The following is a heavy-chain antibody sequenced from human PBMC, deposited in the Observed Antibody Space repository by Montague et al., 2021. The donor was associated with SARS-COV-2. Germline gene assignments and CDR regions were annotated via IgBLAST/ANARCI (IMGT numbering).Heavy chain of an antibody. D-gene: IGHD3-3*01. CDR3: ARDPLHTIFGSYYYYYMDV. CDR2: LSYDGSNK. CDR1: GFTFSSYA. Sequence: SLRLSCAASGFTFSSYAMHWVRQAPGKGLEWVAVLSYDGSNKYYVDSVKGRFTISRDNSKNTLFLQMNSLRAEDTAVYYCARDPLHTIFGSYYYYYMDVWGKGTTVTVSS. J-gene: IGHJ6*03. V-gene: IGHV3-30*04.